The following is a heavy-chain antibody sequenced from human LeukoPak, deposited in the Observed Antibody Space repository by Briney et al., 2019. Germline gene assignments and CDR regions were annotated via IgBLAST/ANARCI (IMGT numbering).Heavy chain of an antibody. D-gene: IGHD1-26*01. V-gene: IGHV3-74*03. CDR3: ATVFKGSSLQDY. CDR1: EFSITDNW. Sequence: GGSLRLSYVASEFSITDNWMYWVRQAPGRGLVWVSRIKSDERSAVYADSVKGRFTISRDNAKNTVYLQMNSLRVEDTAVYYCATVFKGSSLQDYWGQGTLVTVSS. CDR2: IKSDERSA. J-gene: IGHJ4*02.